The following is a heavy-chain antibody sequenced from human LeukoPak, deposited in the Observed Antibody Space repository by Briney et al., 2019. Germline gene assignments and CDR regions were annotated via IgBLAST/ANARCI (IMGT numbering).Heavy chain of an antibody. J-gene: IGHJ6*03. D-gene: IGHD1-26*01. CDR2: IRFDGTNK. V-gene: IGHV3-30*02. CDR3: VRTPYSGSAPRYYYMDV. Sequence: GASLKISCAAAGFAFNMYGMHWVRQAPGEGPEWLTFIRFDGTNKYYANSVKGRFTISRDNSMNTVYLQMNSLRAEDTALYYCVRTPYSGSAPRYYYMDVWGKGTTVTVS. CDR1: GFAFNMYG.